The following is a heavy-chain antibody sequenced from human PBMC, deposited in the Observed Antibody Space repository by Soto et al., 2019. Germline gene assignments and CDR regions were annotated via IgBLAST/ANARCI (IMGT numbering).Heavy chain of an antibody. CDR2: TKPDETET. D-gene: IGHD4-4*01. Sequence: EVQLVESGGGLVQPGGSLRLSCTTSGLAFSTYWMAWVRQAPGKGLEWVGNTKPDETETYYADSVEGRFTISRDNAKSSLDLQMDSLRVEDTAVYYCATIGDVTFHYWGQGTPVTVSS. J-gene: IGHJ4*02. CDR3: ATIGDVTFHY. CDR1: GLAFSTYW. V-gene: IGHV3-7*02.